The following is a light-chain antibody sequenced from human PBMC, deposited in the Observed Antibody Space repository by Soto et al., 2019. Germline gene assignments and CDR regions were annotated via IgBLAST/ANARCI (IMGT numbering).Light chain of an antibody. CDR1: SSDGGGYNY. CDR2: EVS. Sequence: QSALTQPPSASGSRGQSVTISCTGTSSDGGGYNYVSWYQQHPGKAPKLMIYEVSKRPSGVPDRFSGSKSGNTASLTVSGLQPEDEADYYCSSYAGSNNLGVFGGGTKLTVL. J-gene: IGLJ3*02. CDR3: SSYAGSNNLGV. V-gene: IGLV2-8*01.